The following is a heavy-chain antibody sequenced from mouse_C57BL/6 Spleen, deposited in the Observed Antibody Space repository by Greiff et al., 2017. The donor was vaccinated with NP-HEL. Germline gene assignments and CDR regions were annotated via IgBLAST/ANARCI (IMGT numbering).Heavy chain of an antibody. J-gene: IGHJ4*01. CDR3: ARWDGNYYAMDY. CDR2: IDPSDSYT. Sequence: QVQLQQSGAELVMPGASVKLSCKASGYTFTSYWMHWVKQRPGQGLEWIGEIDPSDSYTNYNQKFKGKSTLTVDKSSSTAYMQLSSLTSEDSAVYYCARWDGNYYAMDYWGQGTSVTVSS. V-gene: IGHV1-69*01. D-gene: IGHD2-1*01. CDR1: GYTFTSYW.